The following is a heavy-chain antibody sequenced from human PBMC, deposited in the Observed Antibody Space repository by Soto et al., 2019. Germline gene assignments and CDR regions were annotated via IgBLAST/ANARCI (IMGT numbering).Heavy chain of an antibody. Sequence: QVQLQESGPRLVKPSQTLSLSCAVSGGSIISASYSWNWIRQSPGRGLEWFGHIYSSGSTYYNPSLKSRVSRSVDTSNNQFSLKLTSVTAADTAVYFCAREDAARIERWFDAWGQGILVTVSS. D-gene: IGHD6-25*01. V-gene: IGHV4-31*11. J-gene: IGHJ5*02. CDR2: IYSSGST. CDR1: GGSIISASYS. CDR3: AREDAARIERWFDA.